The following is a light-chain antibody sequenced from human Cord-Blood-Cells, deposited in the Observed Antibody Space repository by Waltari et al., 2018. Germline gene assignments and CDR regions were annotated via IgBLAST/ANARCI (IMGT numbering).Light chain of an antibody. CDR2: DAS. V-gene: IGKV3-11*01. J-gene: IGKJ2*03. CDR1: QSVSSY. CDR3: QQYYSTPYS. Sequence: EIVLTQSPATLSLSPGERATLSCRASQSVSSYLAWYQQKPGQVPRLLIYDASNRATGIPARFSVSGSGTDFTLTISSLQAEDVAVYYCQQYYSTPYSFGQGTKLEIK.